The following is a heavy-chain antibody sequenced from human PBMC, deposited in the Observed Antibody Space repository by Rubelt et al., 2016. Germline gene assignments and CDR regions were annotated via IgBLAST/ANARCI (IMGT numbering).Heavy chain of an antibody. CDR1: GFTFSSYA. D-gene: IGHD6-19*01. CDR3: AKVGAVAGILYWYFDL. J-gene: IGHJ2*01. CDR2: ISGSGGNK. V-gene: IGHV3-23*04. Sequence: EVQLVESGGGLVQPGGSLRLSCAASGFTFSSYAMSWVRQAPGKGLEWVAAISGSGGNKYSADSVKGRFTISRDNSKNTLYVQMNSLRAEDTAVYYCAKVGAVAGILYWYFDLWGRGTLVTVSS.